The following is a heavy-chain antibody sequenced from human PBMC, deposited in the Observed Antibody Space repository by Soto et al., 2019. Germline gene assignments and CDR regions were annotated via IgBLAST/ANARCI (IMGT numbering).Heavy chain of an antibody. CDR1: GFTFSSYS. Sequence: GGSLRLSCAASGFTFSSYSMNWVRQAPGKGLEWVSSISSSSSYIYYADSVKGRFTISRDNAKSSLYLQMNSLRAEDTAVYYCARVSGSSWYYFDYWGQGTLVTVS. V-gene: IGHV3-21*01. CDR3: ARVSGSSWYYFDY. J-gene: IGHJ4*02. CDR2: ISSSSSYI. D-gene: IGHD6-13*01.